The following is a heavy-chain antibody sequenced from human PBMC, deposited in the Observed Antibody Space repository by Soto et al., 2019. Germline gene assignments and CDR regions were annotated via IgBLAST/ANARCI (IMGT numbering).Heavy chain of an antibody. CDR1: GGSVSDYY. Sequence: SETLSLTCTVSGGSVSDYYWSWIRQPPGKGLEWIGYIYFSGSTSYNPSLKSRVTISVDTSKNQFSLRLSSVTAADTAVYYCARDTFSDNTAGDFDNLGQGTLLTISS. D-gene: IGHD2-21*02. V-gene: IGHV4-59*02. CDR2: IYFSGST. CDR3: ARDTFSDNTAGDFDN. J-gene: IGHJ4*02.